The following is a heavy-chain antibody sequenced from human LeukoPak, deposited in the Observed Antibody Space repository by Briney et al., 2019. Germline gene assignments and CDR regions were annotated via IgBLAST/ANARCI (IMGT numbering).Heavy chain of an antibody. CDR2: ISSSSSTI. CDR3: ARELYTGSWYVPRWFDP. CDR1: GFTFSSYS. V-gene: IGHV3-48*01. J-gene: IGHJ5*02. Sequence: GGSLRLSCAASGFTFSSYSMNWVRQAPGKGLEWVSYISSSSSTIYYADSVKGRFTISRDNAKNSLYLQMNRLRAEDTAVYYCARELYTGSWYVPRWFDPWGQGTLVTVSS. D-gene: IGHD6-13*01.